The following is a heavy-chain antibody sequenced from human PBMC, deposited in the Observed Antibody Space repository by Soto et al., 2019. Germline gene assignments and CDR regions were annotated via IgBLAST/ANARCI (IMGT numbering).Heavy chain of an antibody. CDR2: IYYSGST. V-gene: IGHV4-31*03. J-gene: IGHJ5*02. Sequence: SETLSLTCTVSGGSISSGGYYWSWIRQHPGKGLEWIGYIYYSGSTYYNPSLKSRVTISVDTSKNQFSLKLSSVTAADTAVYYCARDDGGGENWFDPWGQGTLVTVS. CDR3: ARDDGGGENWFDP. D-gene: IGHD2-21*01. CDR1: GGSISSGGYY.